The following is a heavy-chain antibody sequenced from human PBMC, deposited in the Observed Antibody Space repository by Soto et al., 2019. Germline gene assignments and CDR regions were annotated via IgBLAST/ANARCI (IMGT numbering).Heavy chain of an antibody. V-gene: IGHV3-23*01. CDR2: ISDSGGST. D-gene: IGHD5-12*01. CDR3: EKDGAGGGYAV. CDR1: GFTFSSYA. Sequence: GGSLRLSCAASGFTFSSYAMSWVRQAPGKGLEWVSAISDSGGSTYYADSVKGRFTISRDNSKNKLYLQMNSLRAEDTAVYYCEKDGAGGGYAVWGQGTTVTVYS. J-gene: IGHJ6*02.